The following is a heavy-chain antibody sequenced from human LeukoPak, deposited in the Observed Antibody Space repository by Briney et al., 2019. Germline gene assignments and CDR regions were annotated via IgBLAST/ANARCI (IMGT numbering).Heavy chain of an antibody. V-gene: IGHV3-48*02. Sequence: GGSLRLSCAASGFTFSSYSMNWVRQAPGKGLEWVSYISSRNTTRYYADSVKGRFTISRDNAKNSLYLQMNSLRDEDTAVYYCARGATTGWYFALWGRGTLVTVSS. CDR3: ARGATTGWYFAL. D-gene: IGHD5-12*01. CDR1: GFTFSSYS. CDR2: ISSRNTTR. J-gene: IGHJ2*01.